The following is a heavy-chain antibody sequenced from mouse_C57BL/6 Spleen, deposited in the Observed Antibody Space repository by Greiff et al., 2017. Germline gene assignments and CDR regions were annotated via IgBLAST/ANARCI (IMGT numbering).Heavy chain of an antibody. V-gene: IGHV5-17*01. Sequence: DVHLVESGGGLVKPGGSLKLSCAASGFTFSDYGMHWVRQAPEKGLEWVAYISSGSSTIYYADTVTGRFTISRDNAKNTLFLQMTRLRSEETAMYYCARIGDRLRRTLYYYAMECWGQGTSVTVSS. D-gene: IGHD2-4*01. CDR1: GFTFSDYG. J-gene: IGHJ4*01. CDR2: ISSGSSTI. CDR3: ARIGDRLRRTLYYYAMEC.